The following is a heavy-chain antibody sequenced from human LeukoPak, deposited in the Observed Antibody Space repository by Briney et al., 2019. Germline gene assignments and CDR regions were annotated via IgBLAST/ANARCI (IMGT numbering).Heavy chain of an antibody. D-gene: IGHD3-10*01. CDR1: GGSFSSYY. CDR2: INHSGST. V-gene: IGHV4-34*01. J-gene: IGHJ4*02. Sequence: SETPSLTCAVYGGSFSSYYWSWIRQPPGKGLEWIGEINHSGSTNYNPSLKSRVTISVDTSKNQFSLKLSSVTAADTAVYYCARWVDTVRGAIIPAGFDYWGQGTLVTVSS. CDR3: ARWVDTVRGAIIPAGFDY.